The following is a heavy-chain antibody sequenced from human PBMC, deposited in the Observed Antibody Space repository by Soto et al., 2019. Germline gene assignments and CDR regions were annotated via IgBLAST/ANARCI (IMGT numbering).Heavy chain of an antibody. CDR1: GGTFSSYA. V-gene: IGHV1-69*06. CDR2: IIPIFGTA. D-gene: IGHD5-18*01. CDR3: ASGGIDGYSYGNDAFDI. Sequence: SVKVSCKASGGTFSSYAISWVRQAPGQGLEWMGGIIPIFGTANYAQKFQGRVTITADKSTSTAYMELSSLRSEDTAVYYCASGGIDGYSYGNDAFDIWGQGTMVTVSS. J-gene: IGHJ3*02.